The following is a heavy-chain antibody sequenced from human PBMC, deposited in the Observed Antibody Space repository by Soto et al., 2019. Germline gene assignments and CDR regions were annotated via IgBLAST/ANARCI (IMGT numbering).Heavy chain of an antibody. V-gene: IGHV1-24*01. D-gene: IGHD3-10*01. CDR1: GYTLTELS. J-gene: IGHJ6*02. CDR3: ATDLTWLGDAEGYGMDV. Sequence: ASVKVSCKVSGYTLTELSMHWVRQAPGKGLEWMGGFDPEDGETIYAQKFQGRVTMTEDTSTDTAYMELSSLRSEDTAVYYCATDLTWLGDAEGYGMDVWGQGTTVTVSS. CDR2: FDPEDGET.